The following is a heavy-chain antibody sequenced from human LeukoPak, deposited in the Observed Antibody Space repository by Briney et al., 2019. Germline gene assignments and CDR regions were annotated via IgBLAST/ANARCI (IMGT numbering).Heavy chain of an antibody. D-gene: IGHD3-22*01. CDR3: AREVSEGFDF. V-gene: IGHV3-7*01. Sequence: PGGSLRLSCAASGFTFSSYWMSWVRQTPGKGLEWVAKIKQDGSERYYVDSVGGRFTISRDNAKNSLYLQMNSLRAEDTALYYCAREVSEGFDFWGQGTLVTVSS. J-gene: IGHJ4*02. CDR1: GFTFSSYW. CDR2: IKQDGSER.